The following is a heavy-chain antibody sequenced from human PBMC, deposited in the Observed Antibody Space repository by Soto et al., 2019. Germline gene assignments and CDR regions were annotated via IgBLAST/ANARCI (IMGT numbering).Heavy chain of an antibody. CDR2: IYYSGST. CDR3: ARETSSSPTRGAFDR. Sequence: SETLSLTCTVSGGSISSGGYYWSWIRQHPGKGLEWIGYIYYSGSTYYNPSLKSRVTISVDTSKNQFSLKLSSVTAADTAVYYCARETSSSPTRGAFDRWGQGTMVTVS. D-gene: IGHD6-13*01. J-gene: IGHJ3*02. V-gene: IGHV4-31*03. CDR1: GGSISSGGYY.